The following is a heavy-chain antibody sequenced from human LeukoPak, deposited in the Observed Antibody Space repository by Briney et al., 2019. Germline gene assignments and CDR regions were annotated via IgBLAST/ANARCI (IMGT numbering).Heavy chain of an antibody. D-gene: IGHD7-27*01. Sequence: ASVKVSCKASGFTFNDFAFNWVRQAPGQGLEWMGWISANNGNTHYAQKFQGRVTMTTDTSTSATYMEMRSLRSDDTAMYYYARGDWGDASDIWGQGTLVTVSS. J-gene: IGHJ3*02. CDR3: ARGDWGDASDI. V-gene: IGHV1-18*01. CDR1: GFTFNDFA. CDR2: ISANNGNT.